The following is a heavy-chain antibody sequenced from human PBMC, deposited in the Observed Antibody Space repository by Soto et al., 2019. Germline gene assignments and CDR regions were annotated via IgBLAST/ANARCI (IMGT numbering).Heavy chain of an antibody. V-gene: IGHV3-48*03. CDR2: ISSSGSTI. Sequence: GGSLRLSCAASGFTFSSYEMNWVRQAPGKGLEWVSYISSSGSTIYYADSVKGRFTISRDNAKNSLYLQMNSLRAEDTAVYYCARPYHDILTGLGGDWFDPWGQGTLVTVSS. J-gene: IGHJ5*02. CDR1: GFTFSSYE. D-gene: IGHD3-9*01. CDR3: ARPYHDILTGLGGDWFDP.